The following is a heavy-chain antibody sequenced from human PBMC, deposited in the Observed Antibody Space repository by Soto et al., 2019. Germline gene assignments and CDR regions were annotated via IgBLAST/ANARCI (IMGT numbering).Heavy chain of an antibody. CDR2: IIPVFGTA. Sequence: GASVKVSCKASGGVFRNYAINWVRQAPGQGLEWMGGIIPVFGTADYPQKFQGRVTITADESTTTAYMELTSLKTEDTAVYFCARDRWGSYSFDSWGQGTLVTVSS. CDR1: GGVFRNYA. D-gene: IGHD1-26*01. J-gene: IGHJ5*01. V-gene: IGHV1-69*13. CDR3: ARDRWGSYSFDS.